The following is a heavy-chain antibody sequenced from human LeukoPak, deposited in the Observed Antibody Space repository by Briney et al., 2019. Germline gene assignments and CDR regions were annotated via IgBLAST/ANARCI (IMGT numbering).Heavy chain of an antibody. J-gene: IGHJ6*04. CDR3: AKDVGGAEYV. V-gene: IGHV3-30*02. CDR1: GFTFSRHG. Sequence: QPGGSLRLSWAASGFTFSRHGIHWARQAPGKGLEWVAYIWYDGSKKYYADSVKGQFTISRDNSKNTLYLQINSLRAEDTAVYYCAKDVGGAEYVWGKGTTVTVSS. CDR2: IWYDGSKK. D-gene: IGHD3-10*01.